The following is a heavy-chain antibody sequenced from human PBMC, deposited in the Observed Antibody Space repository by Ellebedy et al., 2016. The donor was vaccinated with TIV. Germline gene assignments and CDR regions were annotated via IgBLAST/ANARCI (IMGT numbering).Heavy chain of an antibody. J-gene: IGHJ5*02. D-gene: IGHD3-22*01. V-gene: IGHV3-9*01. CDR3: AKDSWTRYDSSGYYYGWFDP. CDR2: ISWNSGSI. Sequence: SLKISCAASGFTFDDYAMHWVRQAPGKGLEWVSGISWNSGSIGYADSVKGRFTISRDNSKNTLYLQMNSLRAEDTAVYYCAKDSWTRYDSSGYYYGWFDPWGQGTLVTVSS. CDR1: GFTFDDYA.